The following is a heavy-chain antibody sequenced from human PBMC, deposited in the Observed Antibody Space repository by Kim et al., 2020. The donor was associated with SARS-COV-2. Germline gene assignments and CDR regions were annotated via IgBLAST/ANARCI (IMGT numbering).Heavy chain of an antibody. CDR1: GFTFSSYG. D-gene: IGHD3-3*01. CDR2: ISYDGSKN. CDR3: AKDFRFWSGYCDF. V-gene: IGHV3-30*18. Sequence: GGSLRLSCAASGFTFSSYGMHWVRQAPGKGLEWVAVISYDGSKNYYADSVKGRFTISRDNSKNTLYLQTNSVRAEDTAVYYCAKDFRFWSGYCDFWGQGTLVTVSS. J-gene: IGHJ4*02.